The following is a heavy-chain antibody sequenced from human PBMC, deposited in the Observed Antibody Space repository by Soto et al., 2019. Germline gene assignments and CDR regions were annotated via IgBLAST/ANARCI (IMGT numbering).Heavy chain of an antibody. V-gene: IGHV1-46*01. CDR3: ARDIAAAGTGLVWDY. Sequence: QVQLVQSGAEVKKPGASVKVSCKASGYTFTSYYMHWVRQAPGQGLEWMGTINPSGGSTSYAQKFQGRVTMTRDTSTSTVYMELSSLRSEDTAVYYCARDIAAAGTGLVWDYWGQGTLVTVSS. CDR2: INPSGGST. J-gene: IGHJ4*02. CDR1: GYTFTSYY. D-gene: IGHD6-13*01.